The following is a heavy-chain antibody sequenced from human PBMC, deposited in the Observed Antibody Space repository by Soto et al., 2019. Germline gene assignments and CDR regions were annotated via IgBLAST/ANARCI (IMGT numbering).Heavy chain of an antibody. D-gene: IGHD6-13*01. CDR3: ARGLYSSSWYFLGSGDY. V-gene: IGHV1-46*03. Sequence: ASVKVSCKASGYTFTSYYMHWVRQAPGQGLEWMGIINPSGGSTSYAQKFRGRVTMTRDTSTSTVYMELSSLRSEDTAVYYCARGLYSSSWYFLGSGDYWGQGTLVTVSS. CDR2: INPSGGST. J-gene: IGHJ4*02. CDR1: GYTFTSYY.